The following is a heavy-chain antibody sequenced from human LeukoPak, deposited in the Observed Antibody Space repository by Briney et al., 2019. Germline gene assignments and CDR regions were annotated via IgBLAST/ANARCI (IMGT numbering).Heavy chain of an antibody. J-gene: IGHJ4*02. D-gene: IGHD1-26*01. Sequence: GAAVKVSCKASGYTFSNYYIHCVRQAPGQGLEWMGVNNPGGGRTTYAQKFQGRVTMTRDTSTSTAYMDLSSLRSDDTAVYYCSRELGGSYFDYWGQGTLVTVSS. CDR3: SRELGGSYFDY. CDR2: NNPGGGRT. V-gene: IGHV1-46*01. CDR1: GYTFSNYY.